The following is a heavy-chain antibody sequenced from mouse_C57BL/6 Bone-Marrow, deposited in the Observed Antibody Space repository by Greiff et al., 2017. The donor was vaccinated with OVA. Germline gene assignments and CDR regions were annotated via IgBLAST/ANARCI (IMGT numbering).Heavy chain of an antibody. CDR1: GFTFSSYG. D-gene: IGHD1-1*01. CDR3: ARNYGSSPYYAMDY. J-gene: IGHJ4*01. Sequence: EVQRVESGGDLVKPGGSLKLSCAASGFTFSSYGMSWVRQTPDKRLEWVATISSGGSYTYYPDSVKGRFTISRANAKNTLYLQMSSLKSEDTAMYYCARNYGSSPYYAMDYWGQGTSVTVSS. V-gene: IGHV5-6*01. CDR2: ISSGGSYT.